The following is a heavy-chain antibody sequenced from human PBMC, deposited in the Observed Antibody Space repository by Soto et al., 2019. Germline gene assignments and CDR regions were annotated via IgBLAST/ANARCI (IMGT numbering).Heavy chain of an antibody. CDR1: GFSLSTSGVG. Sequence: QITLKESGPTLVKPTQTLTLICTFSGFSLSTSGVGVGWFRQPQGQALELLALIYLDDDKRYSPSLMSRLTITRDTSKNKVVLTMTNMYPVDTATYYCARRITVSGHWPIDCWGQGTLVTVSS. CDR2: IYLDDDK. CDR3: ARRITVSGHWPIDC. J-gene: IGHJ4*02. D-gene: IGHD6-19*01. V-gene: IGHV2-5*02.